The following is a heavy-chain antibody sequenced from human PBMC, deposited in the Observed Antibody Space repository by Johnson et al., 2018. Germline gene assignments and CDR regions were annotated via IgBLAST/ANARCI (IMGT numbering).Heavy chain of an antibody. CDR3: ARSQSAYYGDYVGAEYFQH. V-gene: IGHV3-21*01. D-gene: IGHD4-17*01. CDR2: ISSSSSYI. CDR1: GFTFSSYS. Sequence: VQLVQSGGGLVKXGGSXRLXCAASGFTFSSYSMNWVRQAPGQGLEWVSSISSSSSYIYNADSRKGRFTISRDNAKNALHLQLNSLRAEDTAVDYSARSQSAYYGDYVGAEYFQHWGQGTLVTVSS. J-gene: IGHJ1*01.